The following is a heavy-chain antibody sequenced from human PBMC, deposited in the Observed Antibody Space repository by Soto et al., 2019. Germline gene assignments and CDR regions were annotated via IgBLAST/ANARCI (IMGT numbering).Heavy chain of an antibody. CDR3: ARVNKHWFDS. J-gene: IGHJ5*01. Sequence: GESLKISCKASGYNFTAFWIHWVRQTPGKGLEWLGKIDPSDSYTNYSPSFEGHVTISTYKSTTTAFLQWSSLRASDTALYYCARVNKHWFDSWAQGTMVTVSS. CDR1: GYNFTAFW. CDR2: IDPSDSYT. V-gene: IGHV5-10-1*01.